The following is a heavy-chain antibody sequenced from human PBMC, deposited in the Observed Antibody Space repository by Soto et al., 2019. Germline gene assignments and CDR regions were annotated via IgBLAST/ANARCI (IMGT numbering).Heavy chain of an antibody. V-gene: IGHV4-59*01. D-gene: IGHD3-3*01. Sequence: SETLPLPCTVCCVSISSSYWSWIRQSLGTGLEWIGYIYYTGTTNYNPSRKRRVTISLDTAKNQFSLNVNSLTTADTAVYFCARGGNPYSNTASGVGGLELRGKETL. CDR1: CVSISSSY. CDR3: ARGGNPYSNTASGVGGLEL. J-gene: IGHJ4*02. CDR2: IYYTGTT.